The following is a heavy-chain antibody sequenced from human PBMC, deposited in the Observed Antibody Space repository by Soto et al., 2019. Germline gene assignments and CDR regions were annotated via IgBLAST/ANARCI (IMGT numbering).Heavy chain of an antibody. J-gene: IGHJ4*01. CDR3: ARAYEGDYFAY. V-gene: IGHV3-30-3*01. CDR1: GFTFSSYA. D-gene: IGHD3-16*01. CDR2: ISYDGSNK. Sequence: QVQLVESGGGVVQPGRSLRLSCAASGFTFSSYAMHWVRQAPGKGLEWVAVISYDGSNKYYADSVKGRFTISRDNSKNSLYLQMNSLRAEATAGYYCARAYEGDYFAYWGQEPWSPSPQ.